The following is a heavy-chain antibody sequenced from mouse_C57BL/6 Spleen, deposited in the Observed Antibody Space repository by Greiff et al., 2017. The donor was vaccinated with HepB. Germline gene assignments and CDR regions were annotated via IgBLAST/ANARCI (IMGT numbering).Heavy chain of an antibody. D-gene: IGHD2-1*01. CDR2: IYPRSGNT. Sequence: VQLQQSGAELARPGASVKLSCKASGYTFTSYGISWVKQRTGQGLEWIGEIYPRSGNTYYNEKFKGKATLTADKSSSTAYMELRSLTSEDSAVYFCARSPLIYYGNYDYWGQGTTLTVSS. V-gene: IGHV1-81*01. J-gene: IGHJ2*01. CDR3: ARSPLIYYGNYDY. CDR1: GYTFTSYG.